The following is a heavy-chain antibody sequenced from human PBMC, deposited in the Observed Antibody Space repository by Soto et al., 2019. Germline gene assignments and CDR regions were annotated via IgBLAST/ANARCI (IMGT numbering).Heavy chain of an antibody. D-gene: IGHD6-13*01. Sequence: EVQRVESGGGLVQPGGSLRLSCAASGFTFSSYWMSWVRQAPGKGLEWVANIKQDGSEKYYVDSVKGRFTISRDNAKNSLDLQMHSLRAEDTSVYYCARDGGYSSIWRNDYYGMDVWGQGTTVTVSS. V-gene: IGHV3-7*03. CDR1: GFTFSSYW. J-gene: IGHJ6*02. CDR3: ARDGGYSSIWRNDYYGMDV. CDR2: IKQDGSEK.